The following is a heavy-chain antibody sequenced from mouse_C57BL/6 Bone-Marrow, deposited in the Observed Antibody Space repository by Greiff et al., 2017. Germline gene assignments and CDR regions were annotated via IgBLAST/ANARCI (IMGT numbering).Heavy chain of an antibody. CDR2: IDPETGGT. V-gene: IGHV1-15*01. J-gene: IGHJ2*01. D-gene: IGHD4-1*01. CDR3: TRNWDY. CDR1: GYTFTDYE. Sequence: QVQLQQSGAELVRPGASVTLSCKASGYTFTDYEMHWVKQTPVHGLEWIGAIDPETGGTAYNQKFKGKAILTADKSSSTAYMEIRSLTSEDSAVYYCTRNWDYWGQGTTLTVSS.